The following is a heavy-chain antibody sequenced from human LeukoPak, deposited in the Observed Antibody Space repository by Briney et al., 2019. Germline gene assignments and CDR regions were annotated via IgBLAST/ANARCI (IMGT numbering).Heavy chain of an antibody. V-gene: IGHV4-4*07. CDR3: ARQGYTAAYYFLDF. J-gene: IGHJ4*02. CDR2: IYTTGTT. Sequence: SETLSLTCDVSGGSIRSYYWGWVRQPAGKGLEWIGRIYTTGTTGFSPSLKSRLTMSVDTSKNQFSLNLTSVTAADTAVYFCARQGYTAAYYFLDFWSPGTLVTVSS. CDR1: GGSIRSYY. D-gene: IGHD2/OR15-2a*01.